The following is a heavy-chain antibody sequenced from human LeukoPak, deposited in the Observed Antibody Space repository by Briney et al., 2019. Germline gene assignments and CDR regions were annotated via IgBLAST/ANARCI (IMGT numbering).Heavy chain of an antibody. J-gene: IGHJ5*02. CDR3: ARSYDFWSDYP. D-gene: IGHD3-3*01. Sequence: ASVKVSCKVSGYTLTELSMHWVRQAPGQGLEWMGWINPNSGDTNYAQKFQGRVTMTRDTSISTVYMELSRLRSDDTAVYYCARSYDFWSDYPWGQGSLVTVSS. V-gene: IGHV1-2*02. CDR2: INPNSGDT. CDR1: GYTLTELS.